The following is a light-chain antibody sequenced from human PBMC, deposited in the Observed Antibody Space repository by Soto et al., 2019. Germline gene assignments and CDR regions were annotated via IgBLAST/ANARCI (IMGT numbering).Light chain of an antibody. V-gene: IGKV1-9*01. CDR1: QAISSH. J-gene: IGKJ4*01. CDR3: QQLNSYHLT. CDR2: VAS. Sequence: IQMTPSPSTLSGSVGDRVTITCRASQAISSHLAWYQQKPGKAPKLLVYVASTLQSGVPSRFSGSGSETDFSLSINSLQPEDFATYYCQQLNSYHLTFGGGTKVDIK.